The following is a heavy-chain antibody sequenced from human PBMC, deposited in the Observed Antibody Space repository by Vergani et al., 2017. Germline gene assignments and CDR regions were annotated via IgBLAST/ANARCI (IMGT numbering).Heavy chain of an antibody. CDR1: GYTFTSYY. V-gene: IGHV1-46*01. Sequence: QVQLVQSGAEVKKPGASVKVSCKASGYTFTSYYMHWVRQAPGQGLEWMGIINPSGGSTSYAQNFQGRVTMTRDTSTSTVYMGLSSLRSEDTAVYYCARLVAYDAFDIWGQGTMVTVSS. D-gene: IGHD5-12*01. CDR2: INPSGGST. J-gene: IGHJ3*02. CDR3: ARLVAYDAFDI.